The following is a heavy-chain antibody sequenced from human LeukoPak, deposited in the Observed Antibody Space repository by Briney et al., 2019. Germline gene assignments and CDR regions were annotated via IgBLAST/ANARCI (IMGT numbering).Heavy chain of an antibody. CDR2: ISSSSSTI. CDR1: GFTFSSYS. J-gene: IGHJ4*02. Sequence: GGSLGLSCAASGFTFSSYSMNWVRQAPGKGLEWVSYISSSSSTIYYADSVKGRFTISRDNAKNSLYLQMNSLRAEDTAVYYCARDHGIAAAGTVSYWGQGTLVTVSS. D-gene: IGHD6-13*01. V-gene: IGHV3-48*04. CDR3: ARDHGIAAAGTVSY.